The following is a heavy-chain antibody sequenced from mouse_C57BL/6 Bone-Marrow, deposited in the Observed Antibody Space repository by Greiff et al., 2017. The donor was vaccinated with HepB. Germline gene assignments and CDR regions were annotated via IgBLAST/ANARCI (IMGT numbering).Heavy chain of an antibody. CDR2: IYPGSGST. V-gene: IGHV1-55*01. CDR3: ARGDYGSSSWFAY. Sequence: QVQLQQPGAELVKPGASVKMSCKASGYTFTSYWITWVKQRPGQGLEWIGDIYPGSGSTNYNEKFKSKATLTVDTSSSTAYRQLSSLTSEDSAVYYCARGDYGSSSWFAYWGQGTLVTVSA. CDR1: GYTFTSYW. D-gene: IGHD1-1*01. J-gene: IGHJ3*01.